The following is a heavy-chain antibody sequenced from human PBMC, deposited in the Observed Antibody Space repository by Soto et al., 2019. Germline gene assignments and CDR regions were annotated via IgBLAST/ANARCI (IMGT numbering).Heavy chain of an antibody. CDR1: GSSISSYY. Sequence: PSETLSLTCTVSGSSISSYYWSLIRQPPGKGLEWIGYIYYSGSTNYNPSLKSRVTISVDTSKNQFSLKLSSVTAADTAVYYCARLMAVAGFYYFDYWGQGTLVTVPQ. CDR2: IYYSGST. J-gene: IGHJ4*02. D-gene: IGHD6-19*01. CDR3: ARLMAVAGFYYFDY. V-gene: IGHV4-59*08.